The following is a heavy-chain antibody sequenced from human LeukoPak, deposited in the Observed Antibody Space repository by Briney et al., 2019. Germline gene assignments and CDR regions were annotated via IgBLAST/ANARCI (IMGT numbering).Heavy chain of an antibody. J-gene: IGHJ4*02. Sequence: SETLSLTCTVSGGSISSSSYYWGWIRQPPGKGLEWIGSIYYSGSTYYNPSLRSRVTISVDRSKNQFSLRLSSVTAADTAVYYCARDGSGSSKFDFWGQGNLVTVSS. CDR2: IYYSGST. CDR3: ARDGSGSSKFDF. V-gene: IGHV4-39*07. CDR1: GGSISSSSYY. D-gene: IGHD3-10*01.